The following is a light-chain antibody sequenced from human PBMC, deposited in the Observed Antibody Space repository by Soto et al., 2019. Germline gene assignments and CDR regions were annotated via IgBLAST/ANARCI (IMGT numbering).Light chain of an antibody. CDR1: QSISSS. CDR2: GAS. Sequence: EIVMTQSPATLSVSPGERATLSCRASQSISSSLAWYQQKPGQAPRLLIYGASTRATGIPARFIGSGSGTEFTLTISSLQSEDFAVYYCQQYNNGPTYTFGQGTKLEIK. J-gene: IGKJ2*01. CDR3: QQYNNGPTYT. V-gene: IGKV3-15*01.